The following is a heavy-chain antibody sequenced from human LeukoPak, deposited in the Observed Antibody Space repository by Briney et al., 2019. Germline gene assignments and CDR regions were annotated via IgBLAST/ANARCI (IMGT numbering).Heavy chain of an antibody. Sequence: SETLSLTCAVYGGSFSGDYWSWMRQPPGKGLEWIGEINHSGSTNYNPSLKSRVTISVDTSKNQFSLKLSSVTAADTAVYYCARTRGYCSSTSCRNFDYWGQGTLVTVSS. J-gene: IGHJ4*02. CDR1: GGSFSGDY. CDR2: INHSGST. D-gene: IGHD2-2*01. V-gene: IGHV4-34*01. CDR3: ARTRGYCSSTSCRNFDY.